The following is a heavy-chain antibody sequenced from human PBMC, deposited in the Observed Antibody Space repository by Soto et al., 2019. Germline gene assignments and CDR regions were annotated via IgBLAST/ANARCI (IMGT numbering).Heavy chain of an antibody. D-gene: IGHD5-18*01. CDR3: AREFIVDTAMDSWFYP. CDR2: IYSGGST. V-gene: IGHV3-66*01. CDR1: GFTVSSNY. J-gene: IGHJ5*02. Sequence: VQLVESGGGLVQPGGSLRLSCAASGFTVSSNYMSWVRQAPGKGLEWVSVIYSGGSTYYADSVKGRFTISRDNSKNTLYLQMNSRRAEDTAVYYCAREFIVDTAMDSWFYPWGQGTLVTVSS.